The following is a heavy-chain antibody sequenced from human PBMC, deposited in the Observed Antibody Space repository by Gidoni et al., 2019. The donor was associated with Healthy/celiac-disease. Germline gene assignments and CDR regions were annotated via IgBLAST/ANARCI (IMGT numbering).Heavy chain of an antibody. CDR3: ASAVVVAATSFYYYYFGMDV. D-gene: IGHD2-15*01. J-gene: IGHJ6*02. CDR1: GGSSSSGSYA. V-gene: IGHV4-61*02. Sequence: QVQLQESGPGLVKPSQTLSLTCTVHGGSSSSGSYAWGWIRQTAGKGLEWIGRIYTRGSTNSTPSLKSRVTISLDTSKNQFSLKLSSVPAADTAVYSCASAVVVAATSFYYYYFGMDVWGPGTTVTVSS. CDR2: IYTRGST.